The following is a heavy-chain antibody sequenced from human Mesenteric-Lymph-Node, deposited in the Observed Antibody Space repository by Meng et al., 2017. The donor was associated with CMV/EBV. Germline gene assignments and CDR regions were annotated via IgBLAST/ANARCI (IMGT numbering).Heavy chain of an antibody. D-gene: IGHD3-22*01. V-gene: IGHV1-46*03. CDR3: AGLVVSTTSGLAFDI. J-gene: IGHJ3*02. CDR1: GYTFTSYY. CDR2: INPSGGST. Sequence: ASVKVSCKASGYTFTSYYMHWVRQAPGQGLEWMGIINPSGGSTSYAQKFQGRVTITRDMSTSTAYMELSSLRSEDTAVYYCAGLVVSTTSGLAFDIWGQGTMVTVSS.